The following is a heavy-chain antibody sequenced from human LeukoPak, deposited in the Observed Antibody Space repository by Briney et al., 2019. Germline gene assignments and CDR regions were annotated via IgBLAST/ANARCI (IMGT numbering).Heavy chain of an antibody. J-gene: IGHJ4*02. CDR1: GITVSNYG. Sequence: GGSLRLSCVVSGITVSNYGMNWVRQAPGKGLEWVSGIRESGGGTNCADSVKGRFTISRDNSMNTVYLQMNSLRAEDTAVYFCAKRGIVIRGFLVMGFHKEAYCFDNWGQGVLVTVSS. CDR3: AKRGIVIRGFLVMGFHKEAYCFDN. V-gene: IGHV3-23*01. D-gene: IGHD3-10*01. CDR2: IRESGGGT.